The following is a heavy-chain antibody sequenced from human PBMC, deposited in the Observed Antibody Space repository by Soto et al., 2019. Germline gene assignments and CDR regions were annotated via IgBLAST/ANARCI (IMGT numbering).Heavy chain of an antibody. Sequence: SETLSLTCAVSGYSISSGYYWGWIRQPPGKGLEWIGSIYHSGSTYYNPSLKSRVTISVDTSKNQFSLKLSSWTAADTAVYYCARESLTYDYVWGSYRYTSPNWFDPWGQGTLVTVSS. J-gene: IGHJ5*02. CDR1: GYSISSGYY. D-gene: IGHD3-16*02. CDR2: IYHSGST. CDR3: ARESLTYDYVWGSYRYTSPNWFDP. V-gene: IGHV4-38-2*02.